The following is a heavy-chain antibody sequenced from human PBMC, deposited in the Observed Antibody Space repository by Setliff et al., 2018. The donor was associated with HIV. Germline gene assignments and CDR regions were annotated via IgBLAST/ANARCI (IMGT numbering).Heavy chain of an antibody. J-gene: IGHJ4*02. D-gene: IGHD3-22*01. CDR2: ISWSGSGI. CDR3: ARDFSTYYSIDS. V-gene: IGHV3-20*04. CDR1: GFKFDDYG. Sequence: PGGSLRLSCAASGFKFDDYGMSWVRQGPGKGLEWVAGISWSGSGIGYGDSVKGRSTISRDDDRNFLFLQMNSLRTDDTAVYFCARDFSTYYSIDSWGQGTLVTVSS.